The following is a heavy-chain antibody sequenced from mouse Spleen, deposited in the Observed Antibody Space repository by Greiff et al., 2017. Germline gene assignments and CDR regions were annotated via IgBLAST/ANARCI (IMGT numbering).Heavy chain of an antibody. J-gene: IGHJ2*01. CDR3: ARPARAPYFDY. D-gene: IGHD3-1*01. Sequence: EVKLMESGGGLVKLGGSLKLSCAASGFTFSSYAMSWVRQTPEKRLEWVATISSGGGNTYYPDSVKGRFTISRDNAKNTLYLQMSSLKSEDTAMYYCARPARAPYFDYWGQGTTLTVSS. CDR2: ISSGGGNT. CDR1: GFTFSSYA. V-gene: IGHV5-9*04.